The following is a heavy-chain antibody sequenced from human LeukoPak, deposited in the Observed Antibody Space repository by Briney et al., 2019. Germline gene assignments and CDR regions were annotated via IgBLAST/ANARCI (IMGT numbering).Heavy chain of an antibody. V-gene: IGHV4-34*01. Sequence: PSETLSLTCAVYGGSFSGYYWSWIRQPPGKGLEWIGEINHSGSTNYNPSLKSRVTISVDTSKNQFSLKLSSVTAADTAVYYCASGRSSWYNDYFDYWGQGTLVTASS. CDR2: INHSGST. D-gene: IGHD6-13*01. J-gene: IGHJ4*02. CDR1: GGSFSGYY. CDR3: ASGRSSWYNDYFDY.